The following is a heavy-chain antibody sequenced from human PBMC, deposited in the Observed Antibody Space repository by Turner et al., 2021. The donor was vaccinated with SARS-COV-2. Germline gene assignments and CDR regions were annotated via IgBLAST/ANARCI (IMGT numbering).Heavy chain of an antibody. J-gene: IGHJ5*02. V-gene: IGHV3-21*01. D-gene: IGHD3-22*01. CDR2: ISSSSSYI. CDR3: ARGTYYYDSSVYSGTNWFDP. CDR1: GFTFSRYS. Sequence: EVQLVESGGGLVKPGGSLRLSYAASGFTFSRYSMNWVRQAPGKGLEWVSSISSSSSYIYYADSVKGRFTISRDNAKNSLYLQMNSLRAEDTAVYYCARGTYYYDSSVYSGTNWFDPWGQGTLVTVSS.